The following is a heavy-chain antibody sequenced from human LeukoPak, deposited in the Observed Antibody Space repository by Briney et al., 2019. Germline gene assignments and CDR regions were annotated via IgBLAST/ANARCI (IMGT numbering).Heavy chain of an antibody. CDR2: IYYSGST. CDR1: GGSISSYY. V-gene: IGHV4-59*08. CDR3: ARLVGTRNWFDP. J-gene: IGHJ5*02. Sequence: SETLSLTCTVSGGSISSYYWGWIRQPPGKGLEWIGYIYYSGSTNYNPSLKSRVTISVDTSKNQFSLKLSSVTAADTAVYYCARLVGTRNWFDPWGQGTLVTVSS. D-gene: IGHD1-7*01.